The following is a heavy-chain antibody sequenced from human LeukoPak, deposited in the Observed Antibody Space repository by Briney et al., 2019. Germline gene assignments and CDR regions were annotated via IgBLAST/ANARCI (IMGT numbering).Heavy chain of an antibody. V-gene: IGHV3-30*18. CDR3: AKDGDSSGWYYFDY. D-gene: IGHD6-19*01. Sequence: GGSLRLSCAASGFTFSRYGMHWVRQAPGKGLEWVAVISYDGSNKHYADSVKGRFTISRDNSKNALYLQMNSLRAEDTAVYYCAKDGDSSGWYYFDYWGQGTLVTVSS. CDR2: ISYDGSNK. J-gene: IGHJ4*02. CDR1: GFTFSRYG.